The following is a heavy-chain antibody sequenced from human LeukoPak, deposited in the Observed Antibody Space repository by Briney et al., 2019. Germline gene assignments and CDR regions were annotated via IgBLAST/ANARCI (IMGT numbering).Heavy chain of an antibody. CDR3: AGQRRRGYSYGFFDY. CDR2: IIPIFGTA. Sequence: SVTVSCKASGGTFSSYAISWVRQAPGQGLEWMGGIIPIFGTANYAQKFQGRVTITADESTSTAYMELSSLRSEDTAVYYCAGQRRRGYSYGFFDYWGQGTLVTVSS. V-gene: IGHV1-69*01. D-gene: IGHD5-18*01. J-gene: IGHJ4*02. CDR1: GGTFSSYA.